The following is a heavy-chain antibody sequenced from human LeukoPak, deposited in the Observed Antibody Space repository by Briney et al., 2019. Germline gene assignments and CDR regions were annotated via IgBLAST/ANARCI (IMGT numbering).Heavy chain of an antibody. CDR2: ISSSSSYI. Sequence: PGGSLRLSCAASGFTFSSYSMNWVRQAPGKGLEWVSSISSSSSYIYYADSVKGRFTISRDNAKNSLYLQMNSLRAEDTAVYYCARDCGGDCYGPDVFDYWGQGTLVTVPS. CDR1: GFTFSSYS. J-gene: IGHJ4*02. D-gene: IGHD2-21*02. V-gene: IGHV3-21*01. CDR3: ARDCGGDCYGPDVFDY.